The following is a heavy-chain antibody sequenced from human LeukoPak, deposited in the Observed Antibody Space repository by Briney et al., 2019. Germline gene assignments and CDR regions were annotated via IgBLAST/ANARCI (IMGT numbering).Heavy chain of an antibody. CDR2: IYTSGST. CDR3: ARSAAAGRYFQH. D-gene: IGHD6-13*01. J-gene: IGHJ1*01. V-gene: IGHV4-61*02. CDR1: GGSISSGSYY. Sequence: SETLSLTCTVSGGSISSGSYYWSWIRQPAGKGLEWIGRIYTSGSTNYNPSLKSRVTISVDTSKNQFSLKLSSVTAADTAVYYCARSAAAGRYFQHWGQGTLVTVSS.